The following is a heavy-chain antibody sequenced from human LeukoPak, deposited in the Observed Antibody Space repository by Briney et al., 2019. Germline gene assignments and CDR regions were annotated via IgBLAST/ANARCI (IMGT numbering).Heavy chain of an antibody. CDR3: ARVQSAYYYYGMDV. V-gene: IGHV3-33*01. J-gene: IGHJ6*02. CDR1: GFTFSSYG. CDR2: IWYDGSNK. Sequence: GGSLRLSCAASGFTFSSYGMHWVRQAPGKGLEWVAVIWYDGSNKYYADSVKGRFIISRDNSKNTLYLQMNSLRAEDTAVYYCARVQSAYYYYGMDVWGQGTTVTVSS.